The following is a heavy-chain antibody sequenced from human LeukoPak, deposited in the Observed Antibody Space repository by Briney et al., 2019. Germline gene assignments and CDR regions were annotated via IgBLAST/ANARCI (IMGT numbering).Heavy chain of an antibody. D-gene: IGHD6-6*01. CDR3: ARGWYSSSSSFDY. V-gene: IGHV1-2*02. Sequence: ASVKVSCKASGYTFTGYYMHWMRQAPGQGLEWMGWINPNSGGTNYAQKFQGRVTMTRDTSISTAYMELSRLRSDDTAVYYCARGWYSSSSSFDYWGQGTLVTVSS. CDR2: INPNSGGT. CDR1: GYTFTGYY. J-gene: IGHJ4*02.